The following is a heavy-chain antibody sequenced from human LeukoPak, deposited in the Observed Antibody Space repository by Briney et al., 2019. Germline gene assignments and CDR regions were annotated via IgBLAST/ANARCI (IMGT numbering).Heavy chain of an antibody. V-gene: IGHV4-61*01. Sequence: PSETLSLTCTVSGGSVSSGSYYWSWIRQPPGKGLEWIGYIYYSGGTNYNPSLKSRVTISVDTSKNQFSLKLSSVTAADTAVYYCARERTPTTVTTDWYFDLWGRGTLVTVSS. CDR2: IYYSGGT. CDR1: GGSVSSGSYY. CDR3: ARERTPTTVTTDWYFDL. D-gene: IGHD4-17*01. J-gene: IGHJ2*01.